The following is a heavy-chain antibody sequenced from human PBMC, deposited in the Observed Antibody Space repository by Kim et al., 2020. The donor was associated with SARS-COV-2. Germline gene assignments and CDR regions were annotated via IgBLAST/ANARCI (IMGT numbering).Heavy chain of an antibody. V-gene: IGHV4-34*01. J-gene: IGHJ4*02. Sequence: SRVTISVDTSKNQFSLKLGSVTAADTAVYYCARGPSSTSGHVHPVSPFDYWGQGTLVTVSS. D-gene: IGHD2-2*01. CDR3: ARGPSSTSGHVHPVSPFDY.